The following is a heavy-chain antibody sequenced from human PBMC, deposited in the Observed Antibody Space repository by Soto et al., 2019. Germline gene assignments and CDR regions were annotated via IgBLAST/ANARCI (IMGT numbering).Heavy chain of an antibody. CDR1: GFSLSNARMG. CDR3: ARTGDFWSFDP. CDR2: IFSNYEK. D-gene: IGHD3-3*01. Sequence: QVTLKESGPVLVKPTETLTLTCTVSGFSLSNARMGVSWIRQPSGKALEWLAHIFSNYEKSYSTTLKNRLTISKDPSKSQVVLTMTNMDPVDTATYSCARTGDFWSFDPWGQGTLLTVSS. V-gene: IGHV2-26*01. J-gene: IGHJ5*02.